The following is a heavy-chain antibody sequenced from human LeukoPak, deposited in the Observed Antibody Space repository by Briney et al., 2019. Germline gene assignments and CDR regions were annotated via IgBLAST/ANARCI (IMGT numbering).Heavy chain of an antibody. J-gene: IGHJ4*02. CDR2: IYSGGGT. D-gene: IGHD4-17*01. CDR3: VGEGRY. V-gene: IGHV3-53*01. Sequence: PGGSLRLSCAASGLSSRSPYMTGVAKTPGKGLEWVSVIYSGGGTNYADSLKGRFSISRDNSKNTLYLQMNNLTAEDTAVYYCVGEGRYWGQGTLVTVSS. CDR1: GLSSRSPY.